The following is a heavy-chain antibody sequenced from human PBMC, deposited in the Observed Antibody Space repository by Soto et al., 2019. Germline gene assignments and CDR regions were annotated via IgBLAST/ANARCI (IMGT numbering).Heavy chain of an antibody. J-gene: IGHJ6*02. CDR1: GFTFSSYG. CDR3: AKEKADIVVVVAATPYLRGMDV. CDR2: ISYDGSNK. V-gene: IGHV3-30*18. D-gene: IGHD2-15*01. Sequence: GGSLRLSCAASGFTFSSYGMHWVRQAPGKGLEWVEVISYDGSNKYYADSVKGRFTISRDNSKNTLYLQMNSLRAEDTAVYYCAKEKADIVVVVAATPYLRGMDVWGQGTTVTVSS.